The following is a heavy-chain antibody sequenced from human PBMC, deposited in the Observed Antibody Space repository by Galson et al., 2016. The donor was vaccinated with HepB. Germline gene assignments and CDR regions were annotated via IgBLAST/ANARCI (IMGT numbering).Heavy chain of an antibody. J-gene: IGHJ3*02. D-gene: IGHD1/OR15-1a*01. CDR2: IYNDGST. CDR3: AGGISDGNKDAFDI. Sequence: SLRLSCAASGITVSSNYMSWVRQAPGKGLEWVSVIYNDGSTYYADSVKGRFIISRDNSKNTLYVQMNSLRAEDTAVYYCAGGISDGNKDAFDIWGQGTVVTVSS. CDR1: GITVSSNY. V-gene: IGHV3-53*01.